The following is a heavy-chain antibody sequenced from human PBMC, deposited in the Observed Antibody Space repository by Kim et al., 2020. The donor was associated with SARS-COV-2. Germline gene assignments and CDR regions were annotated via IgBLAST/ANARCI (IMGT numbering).Heavy chain of an antibody. V-gene: IGHV3-64*01. CDR2: ISSDGGAT. J-gene: IGHJ6*02. CDR3: ARGYCSSSNCRVLDV. Sequence: WGSLRLSCAASGFTFSSYAMHWVRQAPGKGLEYVSVISSDGGATYYANSVKGRFTMSRDNSKNTLYLQMGSLRGEDMAVYYCARGYCSSSNCRVLDVWGQGTTVTVSS. D-gene: IGHD2-2*01. CDR1: GFTFSSYA.